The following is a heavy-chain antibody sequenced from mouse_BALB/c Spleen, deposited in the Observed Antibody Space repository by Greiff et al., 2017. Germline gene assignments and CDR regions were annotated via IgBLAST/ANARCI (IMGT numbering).Heavy chain of an antibody. V-gene: IGHV2-9*02. D-gene: IGHD2-4*01. CDR2: IWAGGST. CDR1: GFSLTSYG. Sequence: VTLVESGPGLVAPSQSLSITCTVSGFSLTSYGVHWVRQPPGKGLEWLGVIWAGGSTNYNSALMSRLSISKDNSKSQVFLKMNSLQTDDTAMYYCARGGDYDAWFAYWGQGTLVTVSA. J-gene: IGHJ3*01. CDR3: ARGGDYDAWFAY.